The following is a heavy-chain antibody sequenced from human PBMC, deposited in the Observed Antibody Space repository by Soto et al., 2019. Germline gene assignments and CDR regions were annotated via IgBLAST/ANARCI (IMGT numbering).Heavy chain of an antibody. J-gene: IGHJ4*02. V-gene: IGHV1-69*13. CDR3: ARGKAFGVVIRTGFDY. CDR2: IIPIFGTA. D-gene: IGHD3-3*01. Sequence: SVKVSCKASGGTFSSYAISWVRQAPGQGLEWMGGIIPIFGTANYAQKFQGRVTITADESTSTAYMELSSLRSEDTAVYYCARGKAFGVVIRTGFDYWGQGTLVTVSS. CDR1: GGTFSSYA.